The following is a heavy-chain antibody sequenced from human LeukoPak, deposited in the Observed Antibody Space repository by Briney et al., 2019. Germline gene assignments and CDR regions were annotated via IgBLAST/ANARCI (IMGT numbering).Heavy chain of an antibody. CDR1: GFTFSNYG. Sequence: GGSLRLSCAASGFTFSNYGMNWVRETPDKGLGWVASISSTSSYIYYTDSVRGRFTISRDNTKNSLYLQMNSLRAEDTAIYYCARDGHSSGYYYVFDFWGQGTLVTVSS. CDR3: ARDGHSSGYYYVFDF. D-gene: IGHD3-22*01. J-gene: IGHJ4*02. V-gene: IGHV3-21*01. CDR2: ISSTSSYI.